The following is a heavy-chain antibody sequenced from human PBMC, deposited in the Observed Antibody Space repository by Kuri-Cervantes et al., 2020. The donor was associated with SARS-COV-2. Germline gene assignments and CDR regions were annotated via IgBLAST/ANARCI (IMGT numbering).Heavy chain of an antibody. V-gene: IGHV1-8*01. CDR3: ARAPRIGQQLVRRNYFDY. D-gene: IGHD6-13*01. CDR2: MNPNSGNT. Sequence: ASVKVSCKASGYTFTSYDINWVRQATGQGLEWMGWMNPNSGNTGYAQKFQGRVTMTRNTSISTAYMELSSLRSEDTAVYYCARAPRIGQQLVRRNYFDYWGQGTLVTVSS. CDR1: GYTFTSYD. J-gene: IGHJ4*02.